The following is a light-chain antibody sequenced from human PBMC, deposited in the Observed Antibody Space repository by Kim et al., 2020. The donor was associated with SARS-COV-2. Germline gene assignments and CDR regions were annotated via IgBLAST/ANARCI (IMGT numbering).Light chain of an antibody. CDR1: SSDVGGYNY. V-gene: IGLV2-8*01. J-gene: IGLJ2*01. CDR2: EVS. Sequence: QSALTQPPSVSGSPGQSVTISCTGTSSDVGGYNYVSWYQQHPGKAPKLMIYEVSKRPSGVPDRFSGSKSGNTASLTVSGLQAEDEADYYCSSYAGSILFGGGTKLTVL. CDR3: SSYAGSIL.